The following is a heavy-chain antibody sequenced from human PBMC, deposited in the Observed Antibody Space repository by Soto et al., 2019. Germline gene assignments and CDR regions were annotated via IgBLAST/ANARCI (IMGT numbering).Heavy chain of an antibody. CDR1: GLTFSRYA. CDR3: AKPRHWGGYTVEVDFDI. D-gene: IGHD5-18*01. J-gene: IGHJ3*02. Sequence: EVQLLESGGGLVQPGGSLRLSCAASGLTFSRYAMNWVRQAPGKGLEWVSAISGSGDSTYYADSVKGRFTISRDNSKNTLYLQMNSLRAEDTDLYYCAKPRHWGGYTVEVDFDIWGQGTMVTVSS. CDR2: ISGSGDST. V-gene: IGHV3-23*01.